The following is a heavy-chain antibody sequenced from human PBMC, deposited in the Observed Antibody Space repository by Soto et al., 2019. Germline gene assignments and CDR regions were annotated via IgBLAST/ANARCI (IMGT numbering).Heavy chain of an antibody. CDR3: ATDENYDSSGYFGLKH. D-gene: IGHD3-22*01. V-gene: IGHV1-24*01. Sequence: GASVKVSCKVSGYTLTELSMHWVRQAPGKGLEWMGGFDPEDGETIYAQKFQGRVTMTEDTSTDTAYMELSSLRSEDTAVYYCATDENYDSSGYFGLKHWGQGTLVTVSS. CDR2: FDPEDGET. J-gene: IGHJ1*01. CDR1: GYTLTELS.